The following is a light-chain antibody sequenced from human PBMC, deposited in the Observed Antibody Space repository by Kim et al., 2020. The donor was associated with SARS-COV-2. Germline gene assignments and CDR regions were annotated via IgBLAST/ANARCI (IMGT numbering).Light chain of an antibody. CDR2: GNN. V-gene: IGLV1-40*01. CDR1: SSNIGAGSD. Sequence: PGQRVTISCSGGSSNIGAGSDVHWYQHLPGSTPKLLIYGNNNRPSGVPDRFSGSKSGTSASLAITGLQAEDEADYYCQSYDNSLTVFGGGTKLTVL. CDR3: QSYDNSLTV. J-gene: IGLJ2*01.